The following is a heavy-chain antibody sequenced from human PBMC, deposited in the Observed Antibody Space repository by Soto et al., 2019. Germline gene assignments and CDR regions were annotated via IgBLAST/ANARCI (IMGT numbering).Heavy chain of an antibody. Sequence: EVQLLESGGGLVQPGGSLRLSCAASGFTFSSYAMSWVRQAPGKGLEWVSAISGSGGSTYYADSVKGRFTISRDNSKNTLYLQMNSLRAEDTAVYYCAKRLRGVNNYYYYGMDVWGQGTTVTVSS. CDR1: GFTFSSYA. J-gene: IGHJ6*02. D-gene: IGHD3-10*01. V-gene: IGHV3-23*01. CDR2: ISGSGGST. CDR3: AKRLRGVNNYYYYGMDV.